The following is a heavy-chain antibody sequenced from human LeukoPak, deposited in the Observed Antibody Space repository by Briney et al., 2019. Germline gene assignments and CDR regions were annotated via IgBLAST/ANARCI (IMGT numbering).Heavy chain of an antibody. CDR2: INSVGSST. J-gene: IGHJ5*02. Sequence: PGGSLRLSCAASGFTFSSFWMHWVRQAPGKGLVWVSRINSVGSSTSYADSVKGRFTISRDNAKNTLYLQMNSLRAEDTAVYYCAGERTSGWDAFDTWGQGTLVTVSS. CDR3: AGERTSGWDAFDT. V-gene: IGHV3-74*01. D-gene: IGHD6-19*01. CDR1: GFTFSSFW.